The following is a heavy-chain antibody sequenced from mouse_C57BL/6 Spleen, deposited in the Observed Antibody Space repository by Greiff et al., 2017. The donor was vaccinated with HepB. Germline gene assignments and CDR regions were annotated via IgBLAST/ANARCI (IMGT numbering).Heavy chain of an antibody. CDR2: ISSGSSTI. CDR3: ARGGPGAWFAY. J-gene: IGHJ3*01. V-gene: IGHV5-17*01. Sequence: EVQLVESGGGLVKPGGSLKLSCAASGFTFSDYGMHWVRQAPEKGLEWVAYISSGSSTIYYADTVKGRFTISRDNAKNTLFLQMTSLRSEDTAMYYCARGGPGAWFAYWGQGTLVTVSA. CDR1: GFTFSDYG.